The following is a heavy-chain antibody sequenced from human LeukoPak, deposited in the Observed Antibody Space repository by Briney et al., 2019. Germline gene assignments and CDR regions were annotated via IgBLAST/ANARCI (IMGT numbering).Heavy chain of an antibody. V-gene: IGHV3-64*01. CDR1: GFTVSSNS. D-gene: IGHD5-18*01. J-gene: IGHJ4*02. Sequence: GGSLRLSCTVSGFTVSSNSMSWVRQAPGKGLEYVSAISSNGGSTYYANSVKGRFTISRDNSKNTLYLQMGSLRAEDMAVYYCARVRRTAMVTGELDYWGQGTLVTVSS. CDR2: ISSNGGST. CDR3: ARVRRTAMVTGELDY.